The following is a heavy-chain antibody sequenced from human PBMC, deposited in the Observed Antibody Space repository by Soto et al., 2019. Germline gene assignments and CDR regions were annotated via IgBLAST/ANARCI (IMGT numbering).Heavy chain of an antibody. CDR3: ARGLVEWPIDL. CDR2: IYNDGGT. Sequence: SETLSLTCAVSGDSINSGAYYWTWVRQHPGKGLEWIGTIYNDGGTDYSPSLKSRVSMSMDTSKNQFSLRLPSVTAADTAVYFCARGLVEWPIDLWGQGTLVTVSS. CDR1: GDSINSGAYY. J-gene: IGHJ5*02. V-gene: IGHV4-31*11. D-gene: IGHD3-3*01.